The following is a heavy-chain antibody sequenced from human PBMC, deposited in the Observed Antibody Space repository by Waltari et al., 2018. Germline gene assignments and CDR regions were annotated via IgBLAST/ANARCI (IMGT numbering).Heavy chain of an antibody. Sequence: EVQLLESGGGLAQPGGSLRLSCAASGFPFRDYVMTWVRQTPGKGLEWVSSITGRGSNTYYADSVKGRFSISRDNSKNTLYLQMDSLRVGDTAMYYCARGYLRGWEQIGHWGQGTLVTVSS. J-gene: IGHJ1*01. CDR1: GFPFRDYV. CDR2: ITGRGSNT. CDR3: ARGYLRGWEQIGH. V-gene: IGHV3-23*01. D-gene: IGHD6-19*01.